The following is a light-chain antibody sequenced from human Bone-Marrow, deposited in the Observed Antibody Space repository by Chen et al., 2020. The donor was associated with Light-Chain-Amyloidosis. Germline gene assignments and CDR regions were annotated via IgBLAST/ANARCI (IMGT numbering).Light chain of an antibody. CDR3: QSADSSGTYEVI. CDR1: DLPTKY. Sequence: SYELTQPPSVSVSPGQTARITCSGDDLPTKYAYWYQQKPGQAPVLVIHRDTERPSGISERFSGASSGTTGTLTISGVQAKDEADYHCQSADSSGTYEVIFGGGTKLTVL. CDR2: RDT. J-gene: IGLJ2*01. V-gene: IGLV3-25*03.